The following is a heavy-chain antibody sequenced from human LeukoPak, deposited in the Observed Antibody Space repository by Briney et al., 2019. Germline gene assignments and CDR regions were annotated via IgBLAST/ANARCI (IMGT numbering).Heavy chain of an antibody. D-gene: IGHD1-7*01. J-gene: IGHJ4*02. V-gene: IGHV3-30*18. Sequence: GGSLRLSCAASGFTFSSYGMHWVRQAPGKGLEWVAVILYDGSNKYYADSVKGRFTISRDNSKNTLYLQMNSLRAEDTAVYYCAKERMGYNWNYPPFDYWGQGTLVTVSS. CDR2: ILYDGSNK. CDR3: AKERMGYNWNYPPFDY. CDR1: GFTFSSYG.